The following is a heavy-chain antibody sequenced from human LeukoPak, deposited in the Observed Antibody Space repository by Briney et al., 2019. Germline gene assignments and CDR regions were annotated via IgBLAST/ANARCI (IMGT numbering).Heavy chain of an antibody. CDR1: GFTFSSYW. J-gene: IGHJ4*02. CDR3: ARDGYSFGHDFDY. Sequence: GGSLRLSCAASGFTFSSYWMHWVRHTPGKGLVWVSRIKGDGSSTSYADSVKGRFTISRDNAKNTLYLQTNSLRAEYTAVYYCARDGYSFGHDFDYWGQGTLVTVSS. V-gene: IGHV3-74*01. D-gene: IGHD5-18*01. CDR2: IKGDGSST.